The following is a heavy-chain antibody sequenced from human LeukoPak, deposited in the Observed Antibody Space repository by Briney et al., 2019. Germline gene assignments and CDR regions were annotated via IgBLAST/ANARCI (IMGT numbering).Heavy chain of an antibody. CDR2: IYCSGST. V-gene: IGHV4-30-4*08. J-gene: IGHJ4*02. Sequence: RPSQTLSLTCTVSGGSISSGDYYWSWMRQPPGKGLEWIGYIYCSGSTYYNPSLKSRVTISVDTCKNQFSLKLSSVTAADTAVYYCAGLFVVVPAAMNWGQGTLVTVSS. CDR1: GGSISSGDYY. CDR3: AGLFVVVPAAMN. D-gene: IGHD2-2*01.